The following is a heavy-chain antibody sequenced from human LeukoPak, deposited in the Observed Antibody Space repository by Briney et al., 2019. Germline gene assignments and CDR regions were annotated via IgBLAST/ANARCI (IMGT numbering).Heavy chain of an antibody. CDR3: ARAATPIVTLGRSLSGMDV. CDR2: INHSGST. CDR1: GRPFSGHY. Sequence: SETLSLTCGVYGRPFSGHYWSWVRQPPGKGLEWIGEINHSGSTNYNPSLKRRATISVDTSKNEISLNLSSVTAAHTAVYYCARAATPIVTLGRSLSGMDVWGQGTPVTVSS. V-gene: IGHV4-34*01. D-gene: IGHD5-18*01. J-gene: IGHJ6*02.